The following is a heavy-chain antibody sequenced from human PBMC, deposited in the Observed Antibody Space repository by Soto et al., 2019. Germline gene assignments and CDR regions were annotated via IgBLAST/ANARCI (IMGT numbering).Heavy chain of an antibody. Sequence: GGSLRLSCAASGFTFSGYAMSWVLQAPGKGLEWVSAISGSGGSTYYADSVKGRFTISRDNSKNTLYLQMNSLRAEDTAVYYCAKASGTYYYDSSGYPDPSGAFDIWGQGTMVTVSS. CDR1: GFTFSGYA. D-gene: IGHD3-22*01. CDR2: ISGSGGST. CDR3: AKASGTYYYDSSGYPDPSGAFDI. V-gene: IGHV3-23*01. J-gene: IGHJ3*02.